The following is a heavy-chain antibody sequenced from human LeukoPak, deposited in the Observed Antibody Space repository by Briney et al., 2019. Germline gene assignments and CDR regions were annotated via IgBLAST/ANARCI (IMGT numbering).Heavy chain of an antibody. CDR2: IYSGTT. Sequence: GGSLRLSCTVSGFSVSDNSMSWVRQAPGKGLEWVSFIYSGTTHYTDSVKGRFSVSRDNSKNTLYLQMNSLRVDDTAVYYCARGSCSNIRCHDAFDIWGQGTMVTVSS. V-gene: IGHV3-53*01. D-gene: IGHD2-2*01. CDR3: ARGSCSNIRCHDAFDI. J-gene: IGHJ3*02. CDR1: GFSVSDNS.